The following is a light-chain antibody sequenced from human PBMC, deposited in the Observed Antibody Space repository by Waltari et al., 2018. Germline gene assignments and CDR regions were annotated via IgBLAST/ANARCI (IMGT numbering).Light chain of an antibody. J-gene: IGLJ1*01. CDR2: ANS. Sequence: QSVLTQPPSVSGAPGQRVTISCTGSSSNIGSNCHVHWYLQLPGTVPKLLIYANSHRPSGVPYRFSGSRSGTSASLAITWLQAEDDADYYCLSFDSNLRAYVCGTGTRVTVL. CDR3: LSFDSNLRAYV. CDR1: SSNIGSNCH. V-gene: IGLV1-40*01.